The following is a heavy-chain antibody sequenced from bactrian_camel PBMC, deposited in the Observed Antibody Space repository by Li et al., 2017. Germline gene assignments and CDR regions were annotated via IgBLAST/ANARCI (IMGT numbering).Heavy chain of an antibody. V-gene: IGHV3S40*01. J-gene: IGHJ6*01. CDR2: IGSST. D-gene: IGHD3*01. Sequence: VQLVESGGGLVQPGGSLRLSCAASGFTFSSYSMSWVRQAPGKGLEWVSAIGSSTYYVDSVKGRFTISRDNAKNTLYLQLDSLKTEDTAMYYCVRQETTATNLADLGYWGQGTQVTVS. CDR1: GFTFSSYS. CDR3: VRQETTATNLADLGY.